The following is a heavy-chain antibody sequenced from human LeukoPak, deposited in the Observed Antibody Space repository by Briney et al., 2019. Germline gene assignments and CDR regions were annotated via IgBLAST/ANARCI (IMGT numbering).Heavy chain of an antibody. CDR3: ARGPGSYRPLYFFDY. CDR2: IYTSGST. D-gene: IGHD1-26*01. J-gene: IGHJ4*02. V-gene: IGHV4-4*07. Sequence: KTSETLSLTCSVSGGSFSNYYWSWIRQPAGKGLEWIGRIYTSGSTNYNPSLKSRVTMSVDTSQKEVSLTLTSMTAADTAVYFCARGPGSYRPLYFFDYWGQGTLVTVSS. CDR1: GGSFSNYY.